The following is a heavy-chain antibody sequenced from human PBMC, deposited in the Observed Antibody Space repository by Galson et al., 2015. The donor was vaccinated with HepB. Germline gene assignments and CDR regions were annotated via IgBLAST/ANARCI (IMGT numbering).Heavy chain of an antibody. V-gene: IGHV3-66*02. CDR1: GFTVSSNY. CDR2: IYSGGST. Sequence: SLRLSCAASGFTVSSNYMSWVRQAPGKGLEWVSVIYSGGSTYYADSVKGRFTISRDNSKNTLYLQMNSLRAEDTAVYYCARASIHQGDAFDIWGQGTMVTVSS. J-gene: IGHJ3*02. CDR3: ARASIHQGDAFDI. D-gene: IGHD5-24*01.